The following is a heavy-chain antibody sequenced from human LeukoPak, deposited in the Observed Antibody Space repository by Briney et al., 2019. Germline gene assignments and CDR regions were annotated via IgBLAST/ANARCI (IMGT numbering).Heavy chain of an antibody. CDR1: GFTFSSYA. CDR2: ISGSGGST. J-gene: IGHJ5*02. CDR3: AKDLRFGYFDWLFNL. V-gene: IGHV3-23*01. D-gene: IGHD3-9*01. Sequence: PGGSLRLSCAASGFTFSSYAMSWVRQAPGKGLEWVSAISGSGGSTYYADSVKGRFSISRDNSKNTLYLQMNSLRAEDTAVYYCAKDLRFGYFDWLFNLWGQGTLVTVSS.